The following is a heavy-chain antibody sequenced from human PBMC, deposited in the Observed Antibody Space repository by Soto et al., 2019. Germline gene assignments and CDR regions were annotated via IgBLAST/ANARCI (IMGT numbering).Heavy chain of an antibody. Sequence: SETLSLTCTVSGGSISSYYWSWIRQPPGKGLEWIGYIYYSGSTNYNPSLKSRVTISVDTSKNQFSLKLSSVTAADTAVYYCARSHYDFWSGYPTYYYYYYYMDVWGKGTTVTVSS. V-gene: IGHV4-59*01. J-gene: IGHJ6*03. CDR2: IYYSGST. CDR1: GGSISSYY. D-gene: IGHD3-3*01. CDR3: ARSHYDFWSGYPTYYYYYYYMDV.